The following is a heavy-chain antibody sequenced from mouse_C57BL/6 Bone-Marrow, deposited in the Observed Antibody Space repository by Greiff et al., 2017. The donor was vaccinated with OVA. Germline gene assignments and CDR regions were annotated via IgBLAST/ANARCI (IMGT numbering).Heavy chain of an antibody. V-gene: IGHV1-69*01. Sequence: QVQLQQSGAELVMPGASVKLSCKASGYTFTSYWMHWVKQRPGQGLEWIGEIDPSDSYTNYNQKFKGKSTLTVDKSSSTAYMQLSSLTSEDSAVYYCARGDHYYGSSRYFDVWGTGTTVTVSS. CDR2: IDPSDSYT. D-gene: IGHD1-1*01. CDR3: ARGDHYYGSSRYFDV. J-gene: IGHJ1*03. CDR1: GYTFTSYW.